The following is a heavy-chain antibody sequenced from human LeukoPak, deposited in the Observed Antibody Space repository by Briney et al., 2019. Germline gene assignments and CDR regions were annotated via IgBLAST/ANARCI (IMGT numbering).Heavy chain of an antibody. J-gene: IGHJ6*04. D-gene: IGHD2-21*01. CDR3: ARRGVRLSDALEDV. V-gene: IGHV4-59*01. CDR2: IYYSGST. Sequence: SETLSLICTVSGGSISSYYWSWIRQPPGKGLEWIGYIYYSGSTNYNPSLKSRVTISVDTSKNQFSLKLSSVTAADTAVYYCARRGVRLSDALEDVWGKGTTVTISS. CDR1: GGSISSYY.